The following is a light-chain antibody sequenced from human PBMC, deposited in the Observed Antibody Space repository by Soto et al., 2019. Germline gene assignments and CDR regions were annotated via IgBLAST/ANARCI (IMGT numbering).Light chain of an antibody. CDR1: QSISSW. Sequence: LPMAKYSSPLSASLRNRGTFTCRASQSISSWLAWYQQKPGKAPKLLIYDASSLESGVPSRFSGSGSGTEFTLTISSLQPDDFATYYCQQYETFGQGTKVDIK. V-gene: IGKV1-5*01. CDR2: DAS. J-gene: IGKJ1*01. CDR3: QQYET.